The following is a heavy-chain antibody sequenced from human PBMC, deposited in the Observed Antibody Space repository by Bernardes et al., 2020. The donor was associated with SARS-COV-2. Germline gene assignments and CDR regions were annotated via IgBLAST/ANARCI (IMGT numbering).Heavy chain of an antibody. CDR1: GFSVSSYS. J-gene: IGHJ4*02. CDR2: VNQVGSEK. V-gene: IGHV3-7*04. Sequence: GSLRLSCAASGFSVSSYSMTWVRQAPGKGLEWVANVNQVGSEKNYVDSVKGRFTISRDNAENSLFLQMNSLRVDDTAVYYCARGAQWLLWGQGTLVTVSS. D-gene: IGHD6-19*01. CDR3: ARGAQWLL.